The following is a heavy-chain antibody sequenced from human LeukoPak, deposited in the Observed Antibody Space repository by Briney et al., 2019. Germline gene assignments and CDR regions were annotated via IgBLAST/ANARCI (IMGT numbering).Heavy chain of an antibody. V-gene: IGHV3-23*01. CDR3: TKLKQWQPQRYFFEY. CDR2: FSGTTST. D-gene: IGHD6-19*01. Sequence: GGSLRLSCAASGFTFTSFAMSWVRQAPGKGLEWVSTFSGTTSTYYADSVKGRVTISRDNSKNTLCLQMNSLRADDTAVYYCTKLKQWQPQRYFFEYWGQGALVTVAS. CDR1: GFTFTSFA. J-gene: IGHJ4*02.